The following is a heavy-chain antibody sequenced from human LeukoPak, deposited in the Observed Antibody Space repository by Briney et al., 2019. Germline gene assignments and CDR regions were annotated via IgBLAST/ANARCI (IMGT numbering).Heavy chain of an antibody. D-gene: IGHD3/OR15-3a*01. CDR3: ARTQDWSHIANFDY. J-gene: IGHJ4*02. V-gene: IGHV1-46*01. CDR1: GYTFTNYY. CDR2: INPFSGDA. Sequence: ASVKVSCKASGYTFTNYYIHWVRQAPGQGLEWMGIINPFSGDATYAQKFQGRVTMTRDTSTSTVYMELSSLRSEDTAVYYCARTQDWSHIANFDYWGQGTLVTVSS.